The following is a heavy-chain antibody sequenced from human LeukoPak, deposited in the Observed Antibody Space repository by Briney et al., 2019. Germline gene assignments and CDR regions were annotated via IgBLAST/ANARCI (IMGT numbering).Heavy chain of an antibody. D-gene: IGHD1-7*01. V-gene: IGHV4-61*02. CDR2: IYTSGST. J-gene: IGHJ5*02. CDR3: ARGVQELWPFSRLGHRNGNWFDP. CDR1: GGSISSGSYY. Sequence: SQTLSLTCTVSGGSISSGSYYWSWIRQPAGKGLEWIGRIYTSGSTNYNPSLKSRVTISVDTSKNQFSLKLSSVTAADTAVYYCARGVQELWPFSRLGHRNGNWFDPWGQGTLVTVSS.